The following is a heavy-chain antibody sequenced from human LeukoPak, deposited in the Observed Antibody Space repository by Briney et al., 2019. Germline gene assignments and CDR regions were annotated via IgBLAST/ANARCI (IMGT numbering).Heavy chain of an antibody. D-gene: IGHD1-26*01. V-gene: IGHV3-23*01. CDR3: AKGLRGRYDY. J-gene: IGHJ4*02. Sequence: GGSLRLSCAASGFTFNSYAMAWVRQAPEKGLEWVSSITDNGISTYYAGSVKGRFTISRDNSKNTLFLQMNSLRAEDTAVYFCAKGLRGRYDYWGQGTLVTVSS. CDR1: GFTFNSYA. CDR2: ITDNGIST.